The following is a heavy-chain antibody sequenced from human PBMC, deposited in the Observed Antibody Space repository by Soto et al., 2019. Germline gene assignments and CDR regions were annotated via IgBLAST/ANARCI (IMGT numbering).Heavy chain of an antibody. CDR3: ARDSSDYDAFDI. D-gene: IGHD4-17*01. V-gene: IGHV1-46*03. CDR1: GYTFTSYY. J-gene: IGHJ3*02. Sequence: ASVKVSCKASGYTFTSYYMHWVRQAPGQGLEWMGIINPSGGSTSYAQRFQGRVTMTRDTSTSTVYMELSSLRSEDTAVYYCARDSSDYDAFDIWGQGTMVTVSS. CDR2: INPSGGST.